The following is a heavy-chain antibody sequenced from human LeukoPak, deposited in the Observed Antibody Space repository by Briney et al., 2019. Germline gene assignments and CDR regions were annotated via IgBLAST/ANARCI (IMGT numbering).Heavy chain of an antibody. J-gene: IGHJ3*02. Sequence: SETLSLTCTVSGGSISSGDYYWSWIRQPPGKGLEWIGYIYCSGSTYYNPSLKSRVTISVDTSKNQFSLKLTSVTAADTAVYYCARAFKWYSSSSVRAFDIWGQGTMVTVSS. V-gene: IGHV4-30-4*08. D-gene: IGHD6-6*01. CDR3: ARAFKWYSSSSVRAFDI. CDR2: IYCSGST. CDR1: GGSISSGDYY.